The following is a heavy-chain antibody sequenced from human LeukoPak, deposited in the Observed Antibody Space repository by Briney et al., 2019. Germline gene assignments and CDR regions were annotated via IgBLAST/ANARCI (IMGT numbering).Heavy chain of an antibody. D-gene: IGHD6-19*01. Sequence: SETLSLTCAVYGGSFSGYYWSWIRQPPGKGLEWIGEINHSGSTNYNPTLKSRVTISVDTSKNQFSLKLSSVTAADTAVYYCAYSGGWRTSLTTFDYWGQGTLVTVSS. V-gene: IGHV4-34*01. CDR3: AYSGGWRTSLTTFDY. J-gene: IGHJ4*02. CDR2: INHSGST. CDR1: GGSFSGYY.